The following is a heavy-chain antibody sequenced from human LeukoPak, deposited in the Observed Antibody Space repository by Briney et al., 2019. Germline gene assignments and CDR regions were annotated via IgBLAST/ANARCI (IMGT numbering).Heavy chain of an antibody. CDR1: GGSISSSSYY. CDR3: ASVDSSGYSIDY. CDR2: IYYSGST. V-gene: IGHV4-39*01. D-gene: IGHD3-22*01. J-gene: IGHJ4*02. Sequence: PSETLSLTCTVSGGSISSSSYYWGWIRQPPGKGLEWIGSIYYSGSTYYNPSLKSRVTISVDTSKNQFSLKLSSVTAAETAVYYCASVDSSGYSIDYWGQGTLVTVSS.